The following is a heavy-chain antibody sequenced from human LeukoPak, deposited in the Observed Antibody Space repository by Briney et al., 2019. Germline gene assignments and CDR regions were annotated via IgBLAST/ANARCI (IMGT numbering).Heavy chain of an antibody. Sequence: GGSLRLSCAASGVTLRNYGLSWVRHTPGKGLEWVSAIRGSGDTTFYADSVKGRFTISRDNSEDTVYLQMNSLRAEDTAVYYCEKRGDKLDLIWGQGTLVTVSS. CDR2: IRGSGDTT. CDR1: GVTLRNYG. CDR3: EKRGDKLDLI. J-gene: IGHJ4*02. V-gene: IGHV3-23*01. D-gene: IGHD2-21*02.